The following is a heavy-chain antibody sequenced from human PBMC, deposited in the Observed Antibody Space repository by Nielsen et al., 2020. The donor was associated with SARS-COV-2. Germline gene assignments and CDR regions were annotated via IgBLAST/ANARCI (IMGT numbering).Heavy chain of an antibody. CDR3: ARGHTVVVPSPVLGLGPFYYSYSMDV. CDR1: GGSVSSNDW. J-gene: IGHJ6*03. V-gene: IGHV4-4*02. Sequence: SETLSLTCAVSGGSVSSNDWWSWVRQPPGTGLEWIGEIYHSGTTNYDPSLKSRVTISVDKSKNQFSLKLTSVTAADTAIYYCARGHTVVVPSPVLGLGPFYYSYSMDVWGKGTTVTVSS. CDR2: IYHSGTT. D-gene: IGHD2-21*01.